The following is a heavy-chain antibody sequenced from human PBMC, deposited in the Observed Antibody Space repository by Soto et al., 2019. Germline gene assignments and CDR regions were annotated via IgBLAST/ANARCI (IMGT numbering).Heavy chain of an antibody. CDR3: ARDRVDRDYYYYYGMDV. J-gene: IGHJ6*02. Sequence: SETLSLTCTVSGGSISSYYWSWIRQPPGKGLEWIGYIYYSGSTNYNPSLKSRVTISVDTSKNQFSLKLSSVTAADTAMYYCARDRVDRDYYYYYGMDVWGQGTTVTVSS. CDR2: IYYSGST. CDR1: GGSISSYY. V-gene: IGHV4-59*01.